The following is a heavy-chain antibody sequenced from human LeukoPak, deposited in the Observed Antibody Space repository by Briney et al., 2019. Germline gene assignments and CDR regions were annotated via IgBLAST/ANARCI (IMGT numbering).Heavy chain of an antibody. Sequence: GGSLRLSCVASGFTFSSYSMNWVRQAPGKGLEWVSRINSDGSSTSYADSVKGRFTISRDNAKNTLYLQMNSLRAEDTAVYYCAREAYYYDSTPPVWGQGTTVTVSS. V-gene: IGHV3-74*01. CDR2: INSDGSST. J-gene: IGHJ6*02. CDR1: GFTFSSYS. D-gene: IGHD3-22*01. CDR3: AREAYYYDSTPPV.